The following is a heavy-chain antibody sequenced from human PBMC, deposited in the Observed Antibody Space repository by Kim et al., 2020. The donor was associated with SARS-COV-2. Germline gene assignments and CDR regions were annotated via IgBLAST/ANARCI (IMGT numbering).Heavy chain of an antibody. CDR2: IYHSGST. CDR1: GGSTSSSNW. D-gene: IGHD3-9*01. J-gene: IGHJ6*02. CDR3: ARGGRFILTGYSTDYYYYGMDV. Sequence: SETLSLTCAVSGGSTSSSNWWSWVRQPPGKGLAWIGEIYHSGSTNYNPSLKSRVTISVDKSKNQFSLKLSSVTAADTAVYYCARGGRFILTGYSTDYYYYGMDVWGQGTTVTVSS. V-gene: IGHV4-4*02.